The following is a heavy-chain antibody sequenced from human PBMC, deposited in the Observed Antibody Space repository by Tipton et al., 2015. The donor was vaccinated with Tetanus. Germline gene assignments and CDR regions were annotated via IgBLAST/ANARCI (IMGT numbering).Heavy chain of an antibody. V-gene: IGHV4-30-2*01. CDR1: GGSISSGGYS. CDR2: VYHSGTT. Sequence: TLSLTCTVSGGSISSGGYSWGWIRQPPGKGLEWVGYVYHSGTTYYHPSLKSRITISVDKSKNQFSLKWTSVTAADTAVYYCASHLGSCTSTSCQPFAYWGQGTLVTVSS. J-gene: IGHJ4*02. D-gene: IGHD2-2*01. CDR3: ASHLGSCTSTSCQPFAY.